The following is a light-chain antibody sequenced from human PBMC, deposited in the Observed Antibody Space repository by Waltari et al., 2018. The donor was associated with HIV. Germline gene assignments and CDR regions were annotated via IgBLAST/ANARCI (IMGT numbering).Light chain of an antibody. CDR2: AAS. V-gene: IGKV1-27*01. CDR1: RDISND. J-gene: IGKJ5*01. CDR3: QNYDSVPVA. Sequence: DLQMSQAPSSLSASVGDRVTITCRASRDISNDLAWYQQKSGDVPKLLMYAASALRSGVPSRFRGSGSGTDFTLTINGLQPEDVGSYYCQNYDSVPVAFGQGTRLEI.